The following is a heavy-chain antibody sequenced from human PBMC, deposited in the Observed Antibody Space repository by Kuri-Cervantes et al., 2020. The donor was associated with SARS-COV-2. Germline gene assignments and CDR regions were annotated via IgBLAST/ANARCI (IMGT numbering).Heavy chain of an antibody. V-gene: IGHV4-39*01. CDR1: GGSISSSSYY. Sequence: GSLRLSCTVSGGSISSSSYYWGWIRQPPGKGLEWIGSIYYSGSTYYNPSLKSRVTISVDTSKNQFSLKLSSVTAADTAVYYCARVKGWNDRHYYYYYGMDAWGQGTTVTVSS. J-gene: IGHJ6*02. D-gene: IGHD1-1*01. CDR2: IYYSGST. CDR3: ARVKGWNDRHYYYYYGMDA.